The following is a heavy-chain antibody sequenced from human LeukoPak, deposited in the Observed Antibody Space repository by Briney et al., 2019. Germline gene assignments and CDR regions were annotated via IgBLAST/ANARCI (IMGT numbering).Heavy chain of an antibody. Sequence: PGGSLRLSCAASGFTFSDYYMSWIRQAPGKGLEWVSYISSSSSYTNYADSVKGRFTISRDNAKNSLYLKINSLRAEDTAVYYCAASAAGTQKLDYWGKGPLVTVSS. V-gene: IGHV3-11*03. CDR3: AASAAGTQKLDY. J-gene: IGHJ4*02. CDR1: GFTFSDYY. D-gene: IGHD6-13*01. CDR2: ISSSSSYT.